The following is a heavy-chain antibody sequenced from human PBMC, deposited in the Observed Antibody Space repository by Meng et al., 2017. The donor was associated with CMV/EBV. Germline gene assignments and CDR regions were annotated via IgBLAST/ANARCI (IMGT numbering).Heavy chain of an antibody. Sequence: GGSLRLSCAASGFRFSYYGMHWVRQAPGKGLEWVAFVHYGGGTKYYADSVKGRFTISRDNAKNSLYLQMNSLRAEDTAVYYCARDLGFDYWGQGTLVTVSS. CDR3: ARDLGFDY. V-gene: IGHV3-30*02. CDR2: VHYGGGTK. D-gene: IGHD3-16*01. CDR1: GFRFSYYG. J-gene: IGHJ4*02.